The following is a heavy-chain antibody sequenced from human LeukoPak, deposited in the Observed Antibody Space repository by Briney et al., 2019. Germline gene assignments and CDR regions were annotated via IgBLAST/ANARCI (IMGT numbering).Heavy chain of an antibody. CDR1: GGSISSYY. J-gene: IGHJ4*02. Sequence: SETLSLTCTVSGGSISSYYWSWIRQPPGKGLEWIGYIYCSGSTNYNPSLKSRVTISVDTSKNQFSLKLSSVTAADTAVYYCASRAHGGSYFQWGQGTLVTVSS. V-gene: IGHV4-59*08. CDR3: ASRAHGGSYFQ. CDR2: IYCSGST. D-gene: IGHD1-26*01.